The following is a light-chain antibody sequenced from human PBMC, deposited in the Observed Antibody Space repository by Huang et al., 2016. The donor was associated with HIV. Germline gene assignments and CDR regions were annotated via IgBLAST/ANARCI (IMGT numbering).Light chain of an antibody. CDR2: GAS. J-gene: IGKJ2*01. CDR1: QSVSSRS. V-gene: IGKV3-20*01. Sequence: EIVLTQSPGTLSLSPGERATLSCRASQSVSSRSLAWYRQKPGQAPRLLIYGASHRATGIPDRFSGSGSGTDFTLTISRLEPEDFAMYYCQQYGGSPLYTFGQGTKLEIK. CDR3: QQYGGSPLYT.